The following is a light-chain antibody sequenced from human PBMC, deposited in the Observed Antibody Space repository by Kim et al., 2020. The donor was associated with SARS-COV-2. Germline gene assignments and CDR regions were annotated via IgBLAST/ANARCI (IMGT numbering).Light chain of an antibody. CDR3: QQYDNLPIT. Sequence: ASVGGRVTITCQASQDITKYLNWYQHKPGKAPQLLIYDASILETGVPSRFSGSGSGTDFAVTISSLQPEDIALYYCQQYDNLPITFGQGTRLEIK. CDR2: DAS. V-gene: IGKV1-33*01. CDR1: QDITKY. J-gene: IGKJ5*01.